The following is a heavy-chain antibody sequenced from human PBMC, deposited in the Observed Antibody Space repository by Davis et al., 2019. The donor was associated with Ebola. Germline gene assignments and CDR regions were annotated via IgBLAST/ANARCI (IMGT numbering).Heavy chain of an antibody. D-gene: IGHD5/OR15-5a*01. V-gene: IGHV6-1*01. CDR3: ARVKVSTPNYYYKDV. Sequence: HSQTLSLTCDISGDSVSSNSGAWNWIRQSPSRGLEWLGRTYYRSKWYNDYAVSVESRIIINSDTSKNQFSLHLNSVAPEDTAVYYCARVKVSTPNYYYKDVWGQGTTVTVSS. J-gene: IGHJ6*02. CDR2: TYYRSKWYN. CDR1: GDSVSSNSGA.